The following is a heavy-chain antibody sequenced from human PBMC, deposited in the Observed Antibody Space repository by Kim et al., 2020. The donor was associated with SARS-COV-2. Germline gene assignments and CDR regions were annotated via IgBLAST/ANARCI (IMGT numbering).Heavy chain of an antibody. CDR3: ARDKETYYYDRWRINYYYYMDV. V-gene: IGHV3-30-3*01. CDR2: ISYDGSNK. J-gene: IGHJ6*03. CDR1: GFTFSSYA. Sequence: GGSLRLSCAASGFTFSSYAMHWVRQAPGKGLEWVAVISYDGSNKYYADSVKGRFTISRDNSKNTLYLQMNSLRAEDTAVYYCARDKETYYYDRWRINYYYYMDVWGKGTTVTVSS. D-gene: IGHD3-22*01.